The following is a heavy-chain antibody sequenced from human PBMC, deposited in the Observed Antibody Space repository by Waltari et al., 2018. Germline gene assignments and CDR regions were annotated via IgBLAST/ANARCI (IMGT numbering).Heavy chain of an antibody. J-gene: IGHJ4*02. Sequence: QVQLVNSGAEVKKPGSSVKVSCKSAGYTFISNPINWVRQAPGQGLEWMGWVSAYDGSTEYAQIFQGRISMTTDTSTRTAYMELRGLTSDDSAVYYCARLAHHGVSGGDFWGQGTLVTVSS. CDR2: VSAYDGST. D-gene: IGHD3-10*01. CDR1: GYTFISNP. CDR3: ARLAHHGVSGGDF. V-gene: IGHV1-18*04.